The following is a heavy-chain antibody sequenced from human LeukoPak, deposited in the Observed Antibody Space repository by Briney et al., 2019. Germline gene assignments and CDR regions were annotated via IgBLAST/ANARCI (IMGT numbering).Heavy chain of an antibody. D-gene: IGHD3-3*01. CDR1: GYTFTSYD. J-gene: IGHJ6*02. V-gene: IGHV1-8*01. CDR3: ARGGSFLRFLEWSYYYGMDV. Sequence: ASVKVSCKASGYTFTSYDINWVRQATGQGLEWMGWMNPNSGNTGYAQKFQGRVTMTRNTSISTAYMELSSLRSEGTAVYYCARGGSFLRFLEWSYYYGMDVWGQGTTVTVSS. CDR2: MNPNSGNT.